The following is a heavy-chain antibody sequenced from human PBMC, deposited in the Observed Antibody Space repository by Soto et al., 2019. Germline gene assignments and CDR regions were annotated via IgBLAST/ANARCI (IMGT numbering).Heavy chain of an antibody. CDR2: ISSSSSTI. J-gene: IGHJ4*02. Sequence: EVQLVESGGGLVQPGGSLRLSCAASGFTFSSYSMNWVRQAPGKGLEWVSYISSSSSTIYYADSVKGRFTISRDNAKNSLYLQMNSLTAEDTAVYYCATLGGLGFDYWGQGTLVTVSS. V-gene: IGHV3-48*01. D-gene: IGHD2-15*01. CDR3: ATLGGLGFDY. CDR1: GFTFSSYS.